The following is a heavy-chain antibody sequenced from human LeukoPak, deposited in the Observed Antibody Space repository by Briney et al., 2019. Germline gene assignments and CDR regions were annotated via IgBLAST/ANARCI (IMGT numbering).Heavy chain of an antibody. CDR2: ISTSGST. CDR3: ARDGINYYDRSGKPVFTGYFDL. D-gene: IGHD3-22*01. J-gene: IGHJ2*01. V-gene: IGHV4-61*02. Sequence: SQTLSLTCTVSGGAISSGSYYWSWIRQPAGKGLEWIGRISTSGSTNYNPSLKSRVTISVDTSKNQFSLKLSSVTAADTAVYYCARDGINYYDRSGKPVFTGYFDLWGRGTLVTVSS. CDR1: GGAISSGSYY.